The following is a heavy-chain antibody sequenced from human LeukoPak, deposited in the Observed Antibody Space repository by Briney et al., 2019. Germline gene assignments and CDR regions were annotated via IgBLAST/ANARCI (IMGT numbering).Heavy chain of an antibody. D-gene: IGHD6-19*01. CDR1: GGTFSSYA. CDR3: ARDSSGWYGFDY. CDR2: IIPIFGTA. Sequence: GASVKVSCKASGGTFSSYAISWVRQAPGQGLEWMGGIIPIFGTANYAQRFQGRVTITADESTSTAYMELSSLRSEDTAVYYCARDSSGWYGFDYWGQGTLVTVSS. V-gene: IGHV1-69*13. J-gene: IGHJ4*02.